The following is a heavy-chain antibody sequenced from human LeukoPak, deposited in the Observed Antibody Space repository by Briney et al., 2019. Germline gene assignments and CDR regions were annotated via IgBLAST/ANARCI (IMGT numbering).Heavy chain of an antibody. CDR2: INPNSGGT. CDR1: GYTFTGYY. D-gene: IGHD3-10*01. V-gene: IGHV1-2*02. J-gene: IGHJ4*02. Sequence: ASVKVSCRASGYTFTGYYMHWVRQAPGQGLEWMGWINPNSGGTNYAQKFQGRVTMTRDTSISTAYMELSGLRSDDTAVYYCARDTTLVLLWFGELSEPFDYWGQGTLVTVSS. CDR3: ARDTTLVLLWFGELSEPFDY.